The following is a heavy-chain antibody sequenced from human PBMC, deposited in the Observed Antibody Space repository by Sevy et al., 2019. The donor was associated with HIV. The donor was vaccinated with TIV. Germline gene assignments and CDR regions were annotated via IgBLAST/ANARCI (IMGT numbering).Heavy chain of an antibody. CDR2: ISSSSYI. V-gene: IGHV3-21*01. CDR3: ARDAERARHGY. J-gene: IGHJ4*02. Sequence: GGSLRLSCAASGFTFSSYSMNWVRQAPGKGLEWVSSISSSSYIYYADSVKGRFTISRDNAKNSLYLQMNSLRAEDTAVYYCARDAERARHGYWGQGTLVTVSS. D-gene: IGHD6-6*01. CDR1: GFTFSSYS.